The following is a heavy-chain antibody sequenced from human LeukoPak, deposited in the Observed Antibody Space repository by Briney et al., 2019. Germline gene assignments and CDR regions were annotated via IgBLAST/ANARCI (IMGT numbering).Heavy chain of an antibody. CDR3: ARDPMSSGWWIRFDY. J-gene: IGHJ4*02. Sequence: PGGSLRLSCAASGFTFSSYAMHWVRQAPGKGLEWVAVISYDGSNKYYADSVKGRFTISRDNSRNTLYLEMNSLRAEDTAVYYCARDPMSSGWWIRFDYWGQGTLVTVSS. CDR1: GFTFSSYA. D-gene: IGHD6-19*01. V-gene: IGHV3-30*04. CDR2: ISYDGSNK.